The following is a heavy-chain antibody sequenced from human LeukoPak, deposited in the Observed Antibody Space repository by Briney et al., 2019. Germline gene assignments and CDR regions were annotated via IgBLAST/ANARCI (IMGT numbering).Heavy chain of an antibody. CDR2: ISYDGSNK. CDR1: GFTFSSYG. Sequence: PGGYLRLSCAASGFTFSSYGMHWVRQAPGKGLERVAVISYDGSNKYYADSVKGLFTISRDNSKNTLYLQMNSLRAEDTAVYYCATEYCGGDCYFDYWGQGTLVTASS. D-gene: IGHD2-21*02. CDR3: ATEYCGGDCYFDY. J-gene: IGHJ4*02. V-gene: IGHV3-30*03.